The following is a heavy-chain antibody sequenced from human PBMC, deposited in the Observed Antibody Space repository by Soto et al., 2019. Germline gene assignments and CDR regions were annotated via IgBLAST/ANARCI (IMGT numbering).Heavy chain of an antibody. CDR2: IYYSGST. V-gene: IGHV4-59*01. CDR3: ARGISRPYYFDY. CDR1: GGSISSYY. Sequence: SETLSLTCTVSGGSISSYYWSWIRQPPGKGLEWIGDIYYSGSTNYNPSLKSRVTISVDTYKNQFSLKLSSGTAADTAMYYYARGISRPYYFDYWGQGTLVTVSS. J-gene: IGHJ4*02.